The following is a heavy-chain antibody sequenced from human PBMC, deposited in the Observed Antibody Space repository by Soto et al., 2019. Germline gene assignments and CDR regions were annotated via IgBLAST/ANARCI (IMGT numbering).Heavy chain of an antibody. J-gene: IGHJ3*02. D-gene: IGHD3-22*01. V-gene: IGHV4-59*08. CDR3: ARHLYYYDSSGYYYPWDAFDI. CDR1: GGSISSYY. CDR2: IYYSGST. Sequence: QVQLQESGPGLVKPSETLSLTCTVSGGSISSYYWSWIRQPPGKGLEWIGYIYYSGSTNYNPSLKSRVTISVDTSKNQFSLKLSSVTAADTAVYYCARHLYYYDSSGYYYPWDAFDIWGQGTMVTVSS.